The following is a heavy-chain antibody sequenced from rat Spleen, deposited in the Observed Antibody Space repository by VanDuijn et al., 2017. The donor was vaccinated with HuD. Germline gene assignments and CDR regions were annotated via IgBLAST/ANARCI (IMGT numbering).Heavy chain of an antibody. CDR3: ARDPGTTRGDY. CDR1: GFSLTDYH. CDR2: MWSDADT. D-gene: IGHD1-10*01. Sequence: QVQLQESGPGLVQPSQTLSLTCTVSGFSLTDYHVHWVRQPPGKGLEWMGVMWSDADTSYNSDLKSRLSIRRDTSKSQVFLKMNSLQTEDTATYYCARDPGTTRGDYWGQGVMVTVSS. J-gene: IGHJ2*01. V-gene: IGHV2-32*01.